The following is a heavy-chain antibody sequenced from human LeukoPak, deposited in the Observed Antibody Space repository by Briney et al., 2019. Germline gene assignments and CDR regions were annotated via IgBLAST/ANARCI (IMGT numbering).Heavy chain of an antibody. Sequence: SETLSLTCTVSGGSISSYYWSWIRQPPGKGLEWIGYIYYSGSTNYNPSLKSRATISVDTSKNQFSLKLSSVTAADTAVYYCARVSRGAGWFDPWGQGTLVTVSS. V-gene: IGHV4-59*01. CDR2: IYYSGST. J-gene: IGHJ5*02. CDR3: ARVSRGAGWFDP. CDR1: GGSISSYY. D-gene: IGHD3-16*01.